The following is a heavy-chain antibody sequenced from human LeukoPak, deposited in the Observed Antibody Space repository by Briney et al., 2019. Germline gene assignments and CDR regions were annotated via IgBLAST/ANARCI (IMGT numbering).Heavy chain of an antibody. CDR1: GYTFTGYY. J-gene: IGHJ4*02. Sequence: ASVKVSCKASGYTFTGYYMHWVRQAPGQGLEWMGWISAYSGNTNYAQKLQGRVTMTTDTSTSTAYMELRSLRSDDTAVYYCARVFSSSWYLEAIDYWGQGTLVTVSS. D-gene: IGHD6-13*01. CDR2: ISAYSGNT. V-gene: IGHV1-18*04. CDR3: ARVFSSSWYLEAIDY.